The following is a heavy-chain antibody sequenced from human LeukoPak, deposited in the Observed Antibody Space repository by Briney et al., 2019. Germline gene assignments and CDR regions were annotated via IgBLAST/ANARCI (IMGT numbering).Heavy chain of an antibody. J-gene: IGHJ5*02. CDR2: IYYSGST. V-gene: IGHV4-59*01. CDR3: ARIVVVVAATPVDWFDP. D-gene: IGHD2-15*01. Sequence: PSETLSLTCAVYGGSFSGYYWSWIRQPPGKGLEWIGYIYYSGSTNYNPSLKSRVTISVDTSKNQFSLKLSSVTAADTAVYYCARIVVVVAATPVDWFDPWGQGTLVTVSS. CDR1: GGSFSGYY.